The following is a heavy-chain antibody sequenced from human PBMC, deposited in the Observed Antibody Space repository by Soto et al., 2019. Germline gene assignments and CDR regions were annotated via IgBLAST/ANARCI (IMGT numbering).Heavy chain of an antibody. Sequence: QVRLQESGPGLVKPSETLSLTCTVSGGSISRYYWSWIRQPPGTGLEWVGYLYNTASTIYNPSLASRVTISVDSSKNQFTLKLNSVTAAHTAVYYCARDVWGYCGTDGYPLDVWGPGTTVTVSS. CDR2: LYNTAST. CDR1: GGSISRYY. CDR3: ARDVWGYCGTDGYPLDV. V-gene: IGHV4-59*01. J-gene: IGHJ6*02. D-gene: IGHD2-21*02.